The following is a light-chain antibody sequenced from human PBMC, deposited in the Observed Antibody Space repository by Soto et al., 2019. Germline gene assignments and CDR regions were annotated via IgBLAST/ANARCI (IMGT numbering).Light chain of an antibody. J-gene: IGKJ1*01. CDR2: DAS. Sequence: DIQMTQSPSTLSASVGDRVTITCRVSQSISSWLAWYQQKPGKAPKLLIYDASSLESGVPSRFSGSGSGTEFTLTISSLQPDDFATYYCQQYNSSGSWTFGQGTKVEIK. V-gene: IGKV1-5*01. CDR3: QQYNSSGSWT. CDR1: QSISSW.